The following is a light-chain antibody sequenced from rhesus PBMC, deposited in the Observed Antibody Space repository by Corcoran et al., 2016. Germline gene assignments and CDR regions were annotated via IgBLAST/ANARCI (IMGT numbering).Light chain of an antibody. CDR3: CSYTTSSTFL. CDR1: SSDVGGYNY. CDR2: EVS. V-gene: IGLV2S7*01. J-gene: IGLJ2*01. Sequence: QSAPTQPPSVSGSPGQSVTISCTGTSSDVGGYNYVSWYQQHPGKAPKLMIYEVSTRPSGVSDRFSGSKSGNTASLTISGLQAEDEADYYCCSYTTSSTFLFGGGTRLTVI.